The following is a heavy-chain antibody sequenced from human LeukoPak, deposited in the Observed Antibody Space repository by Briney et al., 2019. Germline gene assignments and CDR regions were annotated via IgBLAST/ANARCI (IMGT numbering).Heavy chain of an antibody. D-gene: IGHD2-15*01. V-gene: IGHV3-23*01. CDR1: GFTFSNYA. Sequence: GGSLRLSCVPSGFTFSNYAMSWVRQAPGKGLEWVSGISASGGSYYADSVKGRFTVSRDISKNTLYLQMNSPRAEDTAVYFCAREPRDCTGGTCQSAGGYYFYYWSQGTLVTVSS. CDR2: ISASGGS. CDR3: AREPRDCTGGTCQSAGGYYFYY. J-gene: IGHJ4*02.